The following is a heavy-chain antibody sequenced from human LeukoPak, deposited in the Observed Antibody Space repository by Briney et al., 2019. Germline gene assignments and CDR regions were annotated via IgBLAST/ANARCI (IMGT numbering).Heavy chain of an antibody. CDR2: ISGYNGNT. CDR3: ARAGRKSRGVDIVRKKETGYYYYMDV. D-gene: IGHD2-15*01. Sequence: ASVKVSCKTSGYTFTIYNINWVRQATGQGLEWMGWISGYNGNTNYAQKLQGRVTMTTDTSTSTAYMELRSLRSDDTAVYYCARAGRKSRGVDIVRKKETGYYYYMDVWGKGTTVTVSS. CDR1: GYTFTIYN. V-gene: IGHV1-18*01. J-gene: IGHJ6*03.